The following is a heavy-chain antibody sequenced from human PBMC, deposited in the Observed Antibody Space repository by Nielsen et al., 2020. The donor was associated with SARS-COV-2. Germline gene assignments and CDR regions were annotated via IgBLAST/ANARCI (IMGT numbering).Heavy chain of an antibody. J-gene: IGHJ4*02. CDR1: GFTFSSYS. CDR2: ISSSSSYI. Sequence: GGSLRLSCAASGFTFSSYSMNWVRQAPGKGLEWVSSISSSSSYIYYADSVKGRFTISRDNAKNSLYLQMNSLRAEDTAVYYCAKDLDYDFWSGYYWGQGTLVTVSS. D-gene: IGHD3-3*01. V-gene: IGHV3-21*01. CDR3: AKDLDYDFWSGYY.